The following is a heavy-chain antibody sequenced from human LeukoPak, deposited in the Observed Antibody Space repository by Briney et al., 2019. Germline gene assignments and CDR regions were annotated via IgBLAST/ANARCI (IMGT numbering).Heavy chain of an antibody. CDR1: GFTFSSYN. CDR2: ISSSSNTI. J-gene: IGHJ4*02. V-gene: IGHV3-48*04. CDR3: ARAMLDSSGRDY. Sequence: GGSLRLSCAASGFTFSSYNMNWVRQAPGKGLEWVSYISSSSNTIYYADSVKGRFTISRDNAKNTVYLQINSLRAEDTALYYCARAMLDSSGRDYWGQGTLVTVSS. D-gene: IGHD3-22*01.